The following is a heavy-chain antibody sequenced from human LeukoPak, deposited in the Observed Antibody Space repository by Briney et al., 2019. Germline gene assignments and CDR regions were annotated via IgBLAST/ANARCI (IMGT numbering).Heavy chain of an antibody. Sequence: SETLSLTCTVSGVSISSAGYFWTWSRQHPGKGLEWIGYIHHSGSTSYNPSLKSRLTISADTSENQFSLKLNSVTAADTAVYYCARNFHGDPVTYYLDYWGHGTLVTVSS. CDR1: GVSISSAGYF. CDR3: ARNFHGDPVTYYLDY. CDR2: IHHSGST. V-gene: IGHV4-31*03. J-gene: IGHJ4*01. D-gene: IGHD2-21*02.